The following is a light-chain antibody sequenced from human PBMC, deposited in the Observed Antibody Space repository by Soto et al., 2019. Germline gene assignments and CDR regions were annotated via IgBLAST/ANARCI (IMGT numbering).Light chain of an antibody. Sequence: EIVLTQSPVTLSLSPGERATLSCRASQFLSSVYLAWCQQRPGQAPRLLIYGASIRATGIPDRFSGSGSGTDFTLTISRLEPEDFTVYYCQQYGSPTWTFGQGTKVDIK. CDR1: QFLSSVY. CDR3: QQYGSPTWT. V-gene: IGKV3-20*01. CDR2: GAS. J-gene: IGKJ1*01.